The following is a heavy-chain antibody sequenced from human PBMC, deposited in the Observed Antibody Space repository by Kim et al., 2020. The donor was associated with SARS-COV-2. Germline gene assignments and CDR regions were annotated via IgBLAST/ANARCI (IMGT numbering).Heavy chain of an antibody. CDR1: GGSISSYY. Sequence: SETLSLTCTVSGGSISSYYWSWIRQPPGKGLEWIGYIYYSGSTNYNPSLKSRVTISVDTSKNQFSLKLSSVTAADTVVYYCARHEAVLLWFGPGAFDIWGQGTMVTVSS. J-gene: IGHJ3*02. CDR2: IYYSGST. CDR3: ARHEAVLLWFGPGAFDI. V-gene: IGHV4-59*08. D-gene: IGHD3-10*01.